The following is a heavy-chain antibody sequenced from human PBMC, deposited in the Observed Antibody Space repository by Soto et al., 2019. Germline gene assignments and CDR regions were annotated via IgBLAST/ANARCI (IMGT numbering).Heavy chain of an antibody. J-gene: IGHJ5*02. CDR2: IYYSGST. V-gene: IGHV4-59*01. CDR1: GGSISSYY. CDR3: AGGCTIFGVLIPPTCFCP. D-gene: IGHD3-3*01. Sequence: SETLSLTCTVSGGSISSYYWSWLRQPPGKGLEWIGYIYYSGSTNYNPSLKSRVTISVDTSKNQFSLKLTSVTAADTAVYYCAGGCTIFGVLIPPTCFCPRGQRTLVTRSS.